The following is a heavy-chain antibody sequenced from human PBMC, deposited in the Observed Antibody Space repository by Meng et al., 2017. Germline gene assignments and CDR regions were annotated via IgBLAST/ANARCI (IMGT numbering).Heavy chain of an antibody. Sequence: GESLKISCAASGFTFSSYEMNWVRQAPGKGLEWVSYISSSGSTIYYADSVKGRFTISRDNAKNSLYLQMISLRAEDTAVYYCARDSWVGMFDPERYCSGGSCLAGSSDYWGQGTLVTVSS. CDR1: GFTFSSYE. D-gene: IGHD2-15*01. CDR2: ISSSGSTI. V-gene: IGHV3-48*03. CDR3: ARDSWVGMFDPERYCSGGSCLAGSSDY. J-gene: IGHJ4*02.